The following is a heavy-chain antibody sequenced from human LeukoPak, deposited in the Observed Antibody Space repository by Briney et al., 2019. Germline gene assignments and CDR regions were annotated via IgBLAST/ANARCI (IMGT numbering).Heavy chain of an antibody. D-gene: IGHD2-15*01. J-gene: IGHJ4*02. Sequence: ASVKVSCKASGYTFTGYYMHWVRQAPGQGLEWMGRINPNSGGTNYAQKFQGRVTMTRDTSISTAYMELSRLRSDDTDVYYCARLNPKYCSGGSCPDYWGQGTLVTVSP. CDR2: INPNSGGT. CDR3: ARLNPKYCSGGSCPDY. CDR1: GYTFTGYY. V-gene: IGHV1-2*05.